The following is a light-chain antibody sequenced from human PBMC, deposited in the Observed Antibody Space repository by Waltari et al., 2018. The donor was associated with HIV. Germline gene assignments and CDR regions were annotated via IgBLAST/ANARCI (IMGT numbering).Light chain of an antibody. CDR3: CSYASTSTYV. CDR1: SSDDGGYNS. J-gene: IGLJ1*01. V-gene: IGLV2-23*02. CDR2: NVS. Sequence: QSALTQPASVSGSPGQSITISCTGTSSDDGGYNSVSWYQQYPGKAPPLMIYNVSKRPAGVSNRFSGDKSGNTASLTISGLQADDEADYYCCSYASTSTYVFGTGTKVTVL.